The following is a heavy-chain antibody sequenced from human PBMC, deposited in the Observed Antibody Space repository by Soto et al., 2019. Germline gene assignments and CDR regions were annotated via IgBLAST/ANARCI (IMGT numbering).Heavy chain of an antibody. V-gene: IGHV1-2*02. CDR1: GYTFSDHF. CDR2: INGDSGNT. J-gene: IGHJ4*02. Sequence: ASVKVSCKASGYTFSDHFIHWFRQAPGEGLEWMGWINGDSGNTDYAQKFQGRVTMTRDKSISTVYMELSSLRSDDTAVYCCARVAVRGQANYVYWGQGTLVTVSS. D-gene: IGHD3-16*01. CDR3: ARVAVRGQANYVY.